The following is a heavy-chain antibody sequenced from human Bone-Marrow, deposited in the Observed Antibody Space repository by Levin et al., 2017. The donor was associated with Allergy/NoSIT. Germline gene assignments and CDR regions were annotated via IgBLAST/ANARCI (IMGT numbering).Heavy chain of an antibody. J-gene: IGHJ6*02. D-gene: IGHD7-27*01. V-gene: IGHV3-33*01. CDR1: GFSLGPYA. Sequence: LSLTCAASGFSLGPYAMHWVRQAPGKGLEWVAFIWHDGSHQYYADSVKGRFNISRDNSKNMFFLQMNSLRVEDTAVSFCGRDPPQSGYAVDVWGQGTSVIVSS. CDR3: GRDPPQSGYAVDV. CDR2: IWHDGSHQ.